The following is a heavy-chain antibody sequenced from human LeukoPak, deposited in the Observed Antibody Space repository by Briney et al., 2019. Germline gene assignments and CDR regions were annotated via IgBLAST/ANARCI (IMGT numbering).Heavy chain of an antibody. Sequence: GGSLRLSCAASGFTFTTSAMNWVRQAPGKGLKWDSGISGSGTSTYYADSVKGRFTISRDNSKNTLYLQMNSLRAEDTAVYYCAKPSWNPESDWIDPWGQGTLVIVSS. J-gene: IGHJ5*02. V-gene: IGHV3-23*01. CDR1: GFTFTTSA. CDR2: ISGSGTST. CDR3: AKPSWNPESDWIDP. D-gene: IGHD1-1*01.